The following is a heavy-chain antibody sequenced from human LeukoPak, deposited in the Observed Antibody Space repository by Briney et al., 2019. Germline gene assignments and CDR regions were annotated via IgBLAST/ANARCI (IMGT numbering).Heavy chain of an antibody. V-gene: IGHV3-15*01. CDR2: IKRKNDGGAT. J-gene: IGHJ4*02. CDR1: GFTFSDVW. D-gene: IGHD3-10*01. CDR3: TTAAWGGRSDY. Sequence: PGGSLRLSCAASGFTFSDVWMTWVRQAPGKGLEWVGRIKRKNDGGATEYAAPVNGRFTISRDDSKNTLFLQMNSLKPEDTAVYYCTTAAWGGRSDYWGQGTLVTVSS.